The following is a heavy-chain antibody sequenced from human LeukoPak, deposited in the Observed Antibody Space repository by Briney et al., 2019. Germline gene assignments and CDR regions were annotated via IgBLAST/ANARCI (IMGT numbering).Heavy chain of an antibody. CDR2: ISSSSSYI. V-gene: IGHV3-21*01. CDR1: GFTFSSYT. CDR3: ARGLRAVAGTFYY. J-gene: IGHJ4*02. D-gene: IGHD6-19*01. Sequence: AGGSLRLSCAASGFTFSSYTMNWVRQAPGKGLEWVSSISSSSSYIYYADSVKGRFTISRDNAKNSPYLQMNSLRAEDTALYYCARGLRAVAGTFYYWGQGTLVTVSS.